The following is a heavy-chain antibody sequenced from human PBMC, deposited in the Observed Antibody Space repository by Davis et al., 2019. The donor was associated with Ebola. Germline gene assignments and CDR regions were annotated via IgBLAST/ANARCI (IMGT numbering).Heavy chain of an antibody. J-gene: IGHJ6*02. CDR1: GFTFSSYE. V-gene: IGHV3-48*01. D-gene: IGHD5-18*01. Sequence: GESLKISCAASGFTFSSYEMNWVRQAPGKGLEWVSYISSSSSTIYYADSVKGRFTISRDNAKNSLYLQMNSLRAEDTAVYYCARDGDTAMVHGMDVWGQGTTVTVSS. CDR2: ISSSSSTI. CDR3: ARDGDTAMVHGMDV.